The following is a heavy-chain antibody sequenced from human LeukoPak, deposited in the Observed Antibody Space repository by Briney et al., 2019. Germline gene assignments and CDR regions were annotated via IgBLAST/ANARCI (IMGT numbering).Heavy chain of an antibody. V-gene: IGHV1-18*01. CDR3: ARAAGAGSGSYQPVYDY. Sequence: GGTLRLSCAASGFTFTSYGISWVRQAPGQGLEWMGWISAYNGNTNYAQKLQGRVTMTTDTSTSTAYMELRSLRSDDTAVYYCARAAGAGSGSYQPVYDYWGQGTLVTVSS. J-gene: IGHJ4*02. D-gene: IGHD3-10*01. CDR1: GFTFTSYG. CDR2: ISAYNGNT.